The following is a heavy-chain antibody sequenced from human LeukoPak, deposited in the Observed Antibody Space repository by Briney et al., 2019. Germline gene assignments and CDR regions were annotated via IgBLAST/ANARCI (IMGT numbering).Heavy chain of an antibody. CDR2: ISSGTTT. CDR3: ARRAASGRYFDY. V-gene: IGHV3-11*01. CDR1: GFTFSDYY. Sequence: PGGSLRLSCAASGFTFSDYYMTWIRQAPGKGLEWVSYISSGTTTYYADSVKGRFTISRDNAGNSLYLQMSSLRAEDTAVYYCARRAASGRYFDYWAREPRSPSPQ. J-gene: IGHJ4*02. D-gene: IGHD6-13*01.